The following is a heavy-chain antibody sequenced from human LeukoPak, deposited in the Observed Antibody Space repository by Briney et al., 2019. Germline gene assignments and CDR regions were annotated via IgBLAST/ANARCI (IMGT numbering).Heavy chain of an antibody. CDR3: ARVVVLMVYAKGGFDP. Sequence: ASVKVSCKASGYTFTSYGISWVRQAPGQGLEWMGWISPYNGNTNYAQKLQGRVTITADKSTSTAYMELSSLRSEDTAVYYCARVVVLMVYAKGGFDPWGQGTLVTVSS. D-gene: IGHD2-8*01. J-gene: IGHJ5*02. CDR1: GYTFTSYG. V-gene: IGHV1-18*01. CDR2: ISPYNGNT.